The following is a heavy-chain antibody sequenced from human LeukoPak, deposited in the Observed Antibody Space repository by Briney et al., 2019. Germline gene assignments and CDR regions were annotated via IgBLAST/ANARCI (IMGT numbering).Heavy chain of an antibody. V-gene: IGHV3-23*01. CDR2: ISGSGGST. CDR3: AKGLFGGNSRAFDI. J-gene: IGHJ3*02. D-gene: IGHD4-23*01. CDR1: GFTFSSYA. Sequence: HSGGSLRLSCAASGFTFSSYAMSWVRQAPGKGLEWVSAISGSGGSTYYADSVKGRFTISRDNSKNTLCLQMNSLRAEDTAVYYCAKGLFGGNSRAFDIWGQGTMVTVSS.